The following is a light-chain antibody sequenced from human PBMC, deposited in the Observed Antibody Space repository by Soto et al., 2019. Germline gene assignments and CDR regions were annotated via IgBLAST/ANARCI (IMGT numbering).Light chain of an antibody. V-gene: IGKV3-15*01. J-gene: IGKJ1*01. CDR2: GAF. CDR3: QQYNNWPGT. CDR1: QSVSSN. Sequence: EIVMTRSPATLSVSPGERATLSCRASQSVSSNLAWYQQKPGQAPRLLIYGAFTRATGIPARFSGSGSETEFTLTISSLQYEDFAVYYCQQYNNWPGTFGQGNKVDIK.